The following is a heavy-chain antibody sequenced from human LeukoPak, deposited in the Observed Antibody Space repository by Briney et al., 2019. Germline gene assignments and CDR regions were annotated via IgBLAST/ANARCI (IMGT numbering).Heavy chain of an antibody. CDR1: GFTFSDYY. V-gene: IGHV3-11*01. Sequence: GGSLRLSCAASGFTFSDYYMSWIRHAPGKGLGWVSYISSSGSTIYYSDSVKGRFTISRDNAKNSLYLQMNSLRAEDTAVYYCARDYDIRDAFDIWGQGTMVTVSS. J-gene: IGHJ3*02. CDR3: ARDYDIRDAFDI. D-gene: IGHD3-9*01. CDR2: ISSSGSTI.